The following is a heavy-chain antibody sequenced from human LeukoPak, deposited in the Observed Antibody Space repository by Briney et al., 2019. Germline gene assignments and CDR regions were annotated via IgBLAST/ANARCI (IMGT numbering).Heavy chain of an antibody. J-gene: IGHJ4*02. V-gene: IGHV1-69*13. CDR2: IIPIFGTA. CDR1: GGTFSSYA. D-gene: IGHD3-10*01. CDR3: ATRGSGSYYKNDY. Sequence: ASVKVSCKASGGTFSSYAISWVRQAPGQGLEWMGGIIPIFGTANYAQKFQGRVTITADESTSTAYMELSSLRSEDTAVYYCATRGSGSYYKNDYWGQGTLVTVSS.